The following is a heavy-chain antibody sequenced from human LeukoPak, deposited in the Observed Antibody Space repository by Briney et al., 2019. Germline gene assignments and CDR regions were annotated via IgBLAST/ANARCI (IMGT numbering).Heavy chain of an antibody. Sequence: GGSRRLACVACAFNLSDYYMNWIRPAPGGGRGRVSYIRGRVSDLYYADSVKGRFTIARDNAKNSLYLQMNSLRAEDTAVYCCARSIGSYYTMDVWGQGTTVTVSS. CDR2: IRGRVSDL. CDR3: ARSIGSYYTMDV. CDR1: AFNLSDYY. D-gene: IGHD3-22*01. J-gene: IGHJ6*02. V-gene: IGHV3-11*01.